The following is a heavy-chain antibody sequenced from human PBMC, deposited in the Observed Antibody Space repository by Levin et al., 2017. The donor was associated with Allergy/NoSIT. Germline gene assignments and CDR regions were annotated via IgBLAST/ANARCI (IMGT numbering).Heavy chain of an antibody. CDR1: GIVIGGYV. J-gene: IGHJ2*01. Sequence: GGSLRLSCEVSGIVIGGYVMSWVRHIPGKGLEWVSSISGSGKTFYYAESVKGRFTISKDSSKNTVFLQMSSLRVDDTALYFCAKDRPPGGTRWQVASNWDFDVWGRGTQVTVSS. CDR2: ISGSGKTF. V-gene: IGHV3-23*01. D-gene: IGHD1-1*01. CDR3: AKDRPPGGTRWQVASNWDFDV.